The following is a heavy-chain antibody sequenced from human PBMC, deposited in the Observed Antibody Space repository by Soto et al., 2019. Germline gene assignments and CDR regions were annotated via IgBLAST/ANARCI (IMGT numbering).Heavy chain of an antibody. CDR3: ARAERSFRVLTPYKWFDP. CDR2: IYNSGST. D-gene: IGHD3-3*01. Sequence: SETLSLTCTVSGGSLSTYYWSWIRQPPGKGLEWIGYIYNSGSTNYNPSLKSRATISADTSKSQFSLKLTSMTAADTAVYYCARAERSFRVLTPYKWFDPWGQGTLVTVSS. V-gene: IGHV4-59*01. J-gene: IGHJ5*02. CDR1: GGSLSTYY.